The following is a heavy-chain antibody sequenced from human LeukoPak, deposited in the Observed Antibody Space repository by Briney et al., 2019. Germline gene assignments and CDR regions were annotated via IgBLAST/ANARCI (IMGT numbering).Heavy chain of an antibody. J-gene: IGHJ4*02. Sequence: SETLSLTCTVSGGSISSYYWSWIRQPPGKGLEWIGYIYYSGSTNYNPSLKGRVTISVDTSKNQFSLKLSSVTAADTAVYYCARLGDGYNFGYFDYWGQGTLVTVSS. CDR1: GGSISSYY. D-gene: IGHD5-12*01. V-gene: IGHV4-59*08. CDR3: ARLGDGYNFGYFDY. CDR2: IYYSGST.